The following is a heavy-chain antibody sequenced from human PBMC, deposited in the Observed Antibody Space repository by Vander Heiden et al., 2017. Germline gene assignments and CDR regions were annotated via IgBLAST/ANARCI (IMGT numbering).Heavy chain of an antibody. J-gene: IGHJ6*02. CDR2: SSGSGSST. CDR1: ALTFSSTA. Sequence: VQLLESGGGVVQPGGSLRLSCAASALTFSSTAMICVRKAQGKGLEWVSVSSGSGSSTYYADSVKGRFTISRDNSKNTLYLQMSSLRAEDTAVYYCAKDFGDNGFYYGLDVWGQGTTVTVSS. D-gene: IGHD1-20*01. V-gene: IGHV3-23*01. CDR3: AKDFGDNGFYYGLDV.